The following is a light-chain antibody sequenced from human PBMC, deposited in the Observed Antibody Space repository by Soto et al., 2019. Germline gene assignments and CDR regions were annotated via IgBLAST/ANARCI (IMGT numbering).Light chain of an antibody. CDR1: SSDVGGYNY. V-gene: IGLV2-8*01. CDR2: EVS. Sequence: QSVLTQPPSASGSPGQSVTISCTGTSSDVGGYNYVSWYQQYPGKAPKLMIYEVSKRPSGVPDRFSGSKSGNTASLTVSGLQAEDEADYYCSSYAGSSNLVFGGGTKVTVL. J-gene: IGLJ2*01. CDR3: SSYAGSSNLV.